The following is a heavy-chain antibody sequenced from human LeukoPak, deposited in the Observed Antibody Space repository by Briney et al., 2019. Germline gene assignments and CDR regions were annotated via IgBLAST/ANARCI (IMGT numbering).Heavy chain of an antibody. CDR3: AREEGYCSSTSCYRSMVSFDY. CDR1: GFTFSSYS. D-gene: IGHD2-2*01. V-gene: IGHV3-21*01. J-gene: IGHJ4*02. CDR2: ISSSSSYI. Sequence: GGSLRLSCAASGFTFSSYSVNWVRQAPGKGLEWVSSISSSSSYIYYADSVKGRFTISRDNAKNSLYLQMNSLRAEDTAVYYCAREEGYCSSTSCYRSMVSFDYWGQGTLVTVSS.